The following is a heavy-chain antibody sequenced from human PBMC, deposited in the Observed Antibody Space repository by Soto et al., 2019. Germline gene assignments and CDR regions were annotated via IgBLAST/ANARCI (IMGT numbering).Heavy chain of an antibody. CDR2: INPADSDI. Sequence: GESLKISCPGSGYIFTSNWIGWGLQRPGKGLEWMGIINPADSDIKYSPSFQGQVTISADKSIGTAYLQWSSLKASDTAMYYCARHQRDDASRKIDCWGQGTLVTVSS. CDR1: GYIFTSNW. J-gene: IGHJ4*02. V-gene: IGHV5-51*01. CDR3: ARHQRDDASRKIDC. D-gene: IGHD3-16*01.